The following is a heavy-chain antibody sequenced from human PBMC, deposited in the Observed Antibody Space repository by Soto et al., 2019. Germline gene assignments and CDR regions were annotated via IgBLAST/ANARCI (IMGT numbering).Heavy chain of an antibody. J-gene: IGHJ4*02. CDR3: AKDRVRRGADY. V-gene: IGHV3-23*01. D-gene: IGHD2-2*01. CDR2: ISGGSGST. CDR1: GFTFTNYA. Sequence: EVQLLESGGGLVQPGGSLRLSCAASGFTFTNYAMSWVRQAPGKGLEWVSTISGGSGSTYYADPVKGRFTISRDNSKNTVYLQMNSLRAEDTALYFCAKDRVRRGADYWGQGTLVTVSS.